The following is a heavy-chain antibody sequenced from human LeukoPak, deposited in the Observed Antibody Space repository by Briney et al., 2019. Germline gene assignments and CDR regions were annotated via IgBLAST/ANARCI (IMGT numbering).Heavy chain of an antibody. CDR2: IFYSGVT. J-gene: IGHJ3*02. CDR3: ARHIGFDAFDI. CDR1: GGSINSTNNY. V-gene: IGHV4-39*01. D-gene: IGHD3-10*01. Sequence: PSETLSLTCTVSGGSINSTNNYWGWVRQPPGKGLEWIGTIFYSGVTYYNPSLKSRVTISGDTSKNQFSLKLSSVTAADTAVYYCARHIGFDAFDIGGQGTMVTVSS.